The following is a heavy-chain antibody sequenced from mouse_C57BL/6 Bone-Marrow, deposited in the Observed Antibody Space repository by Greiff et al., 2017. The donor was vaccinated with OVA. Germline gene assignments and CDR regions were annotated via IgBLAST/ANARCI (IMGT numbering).Heavy chain of an antibody. Sequence: LEESGAELARPGASVKLSCKASGYTFTSYGISWVKQRTGQGLEWIGEIYPRSGNTYYNEKFKGKATLTADKSSSTAYMELRSLTSEDSAVYFCARWDYYGRYFDVWGTGTTVTVSS. V-gene: IGHV1-81*01. D-gene: IGHD1-1*01. CDR1: GYTFTSYG. J-gene: IGHJ1*03. CDR2: IYPRSGNT. CDR3: ARWDYYGRYFDV.